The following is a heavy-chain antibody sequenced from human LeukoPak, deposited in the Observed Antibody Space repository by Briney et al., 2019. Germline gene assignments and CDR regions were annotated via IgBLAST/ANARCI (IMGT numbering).Heavy chain of an antibody. CDR1: GGSISSYY. J-gene: IGHJ4*02. Sequence: SETLSLTCTVSGGSISSYYWSWIRQPAGKGLEWIGEINHSGSTNYNPSLKSRVTISVDTSKNQFSLKLSSVTAADTAVYYCARRYQYSSSRSFDYWGQGTLVTVSS. V-gene: IGHV4-34*01. CDR3: ARRYQYSSSRSFDY. D-gene: IGHD6-6*01. CDR2: INHSGST.